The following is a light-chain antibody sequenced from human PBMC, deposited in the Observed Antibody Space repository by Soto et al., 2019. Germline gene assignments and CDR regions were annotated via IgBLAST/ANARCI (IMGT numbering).Light chain of an antibody. J-gene: IGKJ2*01. Sequence: EVVLTQSPATLSVSPGDRATLSCRASQSVSRNLAWYQQKPGQAPRLLIYGASTRAPGVPDRFSGSGSAGEFTLCINSLQSEDVAVYYCQQYGDWPPETFGQGTKLEI. CDR3: QQYGDWPPET. CDR1: QSVSRN. V-gene: IGKV3-15*01. CDR2: GAS.